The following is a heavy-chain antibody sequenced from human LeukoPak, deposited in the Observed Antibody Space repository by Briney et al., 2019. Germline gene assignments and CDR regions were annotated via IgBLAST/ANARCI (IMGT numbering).Heavy chain of an antibody. CDR1: GFTVISNY. CDR2: ISGSGAST. D-gene: IGHD3-22*01. V-gene: IGHV3-23*01. Sequence: PGGSLRLSCAASGFTVISNYMSWVRQAPGKGLEWVSGISGSGASTYYADSVKGRFTISRDNSKNTLYLQMNSLRAEDTAVYYCAKLHTMIVDFDYWGQGTLVTVSS. CDR3: AKLHTMIVDFDY. J-gene: IGHJ4*02.